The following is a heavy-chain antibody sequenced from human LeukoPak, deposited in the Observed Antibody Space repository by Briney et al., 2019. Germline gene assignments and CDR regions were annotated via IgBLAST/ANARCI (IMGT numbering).Heavy chain of an antibody. CDR2: IIPIFGTA. CDR3: ARGVGAPGFDP. CDR1: GGTFSSYA. V-gene: IGHV1-69*06. J-gene: IGHJ5*02. D-gene: IGHD1-26*01. Sequence: GASVKVSCKASGGTFSSYAISWVRQAPGQGLEWMGGIIPIFGTANYAQKFQGRVTITADKSTSTAYMELRSLRSDDTAVYYCARGVGAPGFDPWGQGTLVTVSS.